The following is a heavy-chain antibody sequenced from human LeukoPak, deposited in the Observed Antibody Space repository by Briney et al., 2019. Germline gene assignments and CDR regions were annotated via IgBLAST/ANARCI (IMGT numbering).Heavy chain of an antibody. V-gene: IGHV4-59*01. CDR3: ARVSRAMIVGY. CDR1: GGSISSYY. Sequence: SETLSLTCTVSGGSISSYYWSWIRQPPGKGLEWIGYIYYSGNTYYNPSLKSRVTISVDTSKNQFSLKLSSVTAADTAVYYCARVSRAMIVGYWGQGTLVTVSS. CDR2: IYYSGNT. D-gene: IGHD3-22*01. J-gene: IGHJ4*02.